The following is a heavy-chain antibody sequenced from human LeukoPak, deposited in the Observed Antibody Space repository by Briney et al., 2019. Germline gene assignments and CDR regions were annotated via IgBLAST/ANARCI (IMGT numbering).Heavy chain of an antibody. V-gene: IGHV1-69*01. Sequence: GSSVKVSCKASGGTFSSYAISWVRQAPGQGLEWMGGIIPIFGTANYAQKFQGRVTITADESTSTAYMELSSLRSEDTAAYYCASFSYYDFWSGYSWFDPWRQGTLVTVSS. CDR2: IIPIFGTA. CDR1: GGTFSSYA. CDR3: ASFSYYDFWSGYSWFDP. D-gene: IGHD3-3*01. J-gene: IGHJ5*02.